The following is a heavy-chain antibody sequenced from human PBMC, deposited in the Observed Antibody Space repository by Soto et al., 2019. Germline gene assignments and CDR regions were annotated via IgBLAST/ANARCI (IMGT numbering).Heavy chain of an antibody. CDR3: ATGYSSGRFDY. V-gene: IGHV3-20*01. J-gene: IGHJ4*02. Sequence: EVQLVESGGGVIRPGGSMRLSCSASGLTFNNYGMGWVRQAPGTGLEWVSGINWNGGSTGYADSVKGRFTISRDNAQNSLYLQMNSLRVEDTALYHCATGYSSGRFDYWGQGTLVTVSS. CDR2: INWNGGST. D-gene: IGHD5-18*01. CDR1: GLTFNNYG.